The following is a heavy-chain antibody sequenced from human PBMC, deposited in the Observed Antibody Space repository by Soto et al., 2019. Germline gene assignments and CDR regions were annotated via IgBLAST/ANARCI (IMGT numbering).Heavy chain of an antibody. CDR2: INHSGST. CDR1: GGSFSGYY. V-gene: IGHV4-34*01. J-gene: IGHJ4*02. Sequence: SETLSLTCAVYGGSFSGYYWSWIRQPPGKGLEWIGEINHSGSTNCNPSLKSRVTISVDTSKNQFSLKLSSVTAADTAVYYCARRVTIFGGGSVHWGKGTLVTVS. CDR3: ARRVTIFGGGSVH. D-gene: IGHD3-3*01.